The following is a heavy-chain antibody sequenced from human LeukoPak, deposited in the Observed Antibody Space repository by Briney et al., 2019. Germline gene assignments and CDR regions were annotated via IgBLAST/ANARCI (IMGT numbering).Heavy chain of an antibody. Sequence: PSETLSLTCTVSGGSINSYFWSWIRQPPGKGLEWIGYIYYSGSTNYNPSLKSRVTISVDTSKNQFSLKLSSVTAADTAVYYCARHKRYYYGSGSYSVWFDPWGQGTLVTVSS. V-gene: IGHV4-59*08. CDR2: IYYSGST. D-gene: IGHD3-10*01. J-gene: IGHJ5*02. CDR3: ARHKRYYYGSGSYSVWFDP. CDR1: GGSINSYF.